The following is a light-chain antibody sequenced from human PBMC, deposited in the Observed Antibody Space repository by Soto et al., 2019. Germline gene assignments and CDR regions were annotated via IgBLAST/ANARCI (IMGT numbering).Light chain of an antibody. CDR3: SSYAGSNAVV. CDR1: SSDVGGYNY. V-gene: IGLV2-8*01. J-gene: IGLJ2*01. Sequence: QSVLTQPASVSGSPGQSITISCTGTSSDVGGYNYVSWYQQHPGKAPKLMIYEVSTRPSGVPDRFSGSKSGNTASLTISGLQAEDEADYYCSSYAGSNAVVFGGGTKLTVL. CDR2: EVS.